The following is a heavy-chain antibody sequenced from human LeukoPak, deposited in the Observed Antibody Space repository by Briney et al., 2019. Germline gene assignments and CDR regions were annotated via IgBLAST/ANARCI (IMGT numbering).Heavy chain of an antibody. V-gene: IGHV4-59*01. Sequence: SETLSLTCTVAAGSLSSYYWSWIRPPPGEGLEWIGYIYYSGSTNYNPSLKSRVTISVDTSKNQFSLKLSSVTAADTAVYYCARGPRRDGYNYVHAFDIWGQGTMVTVSS. CDR1: AGSLSSYY. CDR3: ARGPRRDGYNYVHAFDI. D-gene: IGHD5-24*01. CDR2: IYYSGST. J-gene: IGHJ3*02.